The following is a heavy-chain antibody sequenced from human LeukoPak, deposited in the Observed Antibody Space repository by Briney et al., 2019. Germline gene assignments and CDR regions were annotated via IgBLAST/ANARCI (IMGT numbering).Heavy chain of an antibody. CDR1: GGSISSYY. J-gene: IGHJ4*02. V-gene: IGHV4-4*07. Sequence: SETLSLTCTVSGGSISSYYWSWIRQPAGKGLEWIGRIYTSGSTSYNPSLKSRVTMSVDTSKNQFSLKLSSVTAADTAVYYCARGVRYSSTYYFDYWGQGTLVTVSS. CDR2: IYTSGST. D-gene: IGHD6-19*01. CDR3: ARGVRYSSTYYFDY.